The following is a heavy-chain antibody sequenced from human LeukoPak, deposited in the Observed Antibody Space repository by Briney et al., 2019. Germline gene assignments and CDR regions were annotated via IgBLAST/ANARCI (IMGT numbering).Heavy chain of an antibody. D-gene: IGHD6-13*01. CDR3: ARARESMATAGSYFDY. CDR2: IYHTGNT. CDR1: GGSISSGDYS. V-gene: IGHV4-30-2*01. J-gene: IGHJ4*02. Sequence: ASETLSLTCAVSGGSISSGDYSWSWIRQPPGNGLEWIGYIYHTGNTNYNPSLKSRVTISVARPKNQFSLRLSSVTAADTAVYYCARARESMATAGSYFDYWGQGTLVTVSS.